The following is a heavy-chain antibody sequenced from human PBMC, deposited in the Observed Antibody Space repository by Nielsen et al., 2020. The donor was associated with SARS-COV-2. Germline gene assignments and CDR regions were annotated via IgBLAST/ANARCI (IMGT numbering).Heavy chain of an antibody. CDR2: ISSSGSYI. D-gene: IGHD4-23*01. CDR1: GFTFSSYS. V-gene: IGHV3-21*01. J-gene: IGHJ4*02. CDR3: ARDSSKVATVVTPIDC. Sequence: GESLKISCAASGFTFSSYSMNWVRQAPGKGLVWVSSISSSGSYIYYADSVKGRFTISRDNAKNSLYLQMNSLRAEDTAVYYCARDSSKVATVVTPIDCWGQGTLVTASS.